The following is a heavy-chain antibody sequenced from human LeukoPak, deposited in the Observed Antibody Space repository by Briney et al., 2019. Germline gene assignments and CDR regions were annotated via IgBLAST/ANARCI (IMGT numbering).Heavy chain of an antibody. D-gene: IGHD6-19*01. CDR2: IIPIFGTA. V-gene: IGHV1-69*05. CDR3: ARDLAVAGTGDAFDI. J-gene: IGHJ3*02. CDR1: GGTFRSYA. Sequence: SVKVSCKASGGTFRSYAISWVRQAPGQGFEWMGGIIPIFGTANYAQRFQGRVTITTDESTSTAYMELSRVRSEDTAVYYCARDLAVAGTGDAFDIWGQGTMVTVSS.